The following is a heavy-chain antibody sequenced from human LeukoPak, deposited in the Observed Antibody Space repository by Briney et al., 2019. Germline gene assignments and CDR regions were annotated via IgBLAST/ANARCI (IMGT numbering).Heavy chain of an antibody. J-gene: IGHJ4*02. CDR3: ARGAGEVVPAAIDY. V-gene: IGHV4-31*03. CDR2: IYYSGST. D-gene: IGHD2-2*01. CDR1: GSSISSGGYY. Sequence: SETLSLTCTVSGSSISSGGYYWSWIRQHPGKGLEWIGYIYYSGSTYYNPSLKSRVTISVDTSKNQFSLKLSSVTAADTAVYYCARGAGEVVPAAIDYWGQGTLVTVSS.